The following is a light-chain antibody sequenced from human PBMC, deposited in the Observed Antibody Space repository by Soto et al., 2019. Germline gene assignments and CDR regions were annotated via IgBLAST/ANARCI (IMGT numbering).Light chain of an antibody. CDR3: SSYTTSITYV. CDR1: SNDVGAYNY. CDR2: EVS. J-gene: IGLJ1*01. Sequence: QSALTQPASVSGSPGPSITISCTGTSNDVGAYNYVSWYQQHLGKAPKLMIYEVSNRPSGISNRFSGSKSGNTASLTISGLQAEDEADYYCSSYTTSITYVFGTGTKVTVL. V-gene: IGLV2-14*01.